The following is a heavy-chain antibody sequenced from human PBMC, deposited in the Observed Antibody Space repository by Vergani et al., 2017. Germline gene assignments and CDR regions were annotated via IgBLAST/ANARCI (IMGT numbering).Heavy chain of an antibody. CDR1: GFKFSQFG. CDR2: ISYDGSKT. Sequence: QVQLVESGGGVVQPGTSLRLSCEASGFKFSQFGMHWVRQGPGKGLEWVAFISYDGSKTQYADSGKGRVTISRDNSKNTVGLEMSSLRVDDTATYYCARDVWDCSGISCFLRAGEFYYMDVWVQGTTVTVSS. V-gene: IGHV3-33*05. CDR3: ARDVWDCSGISCFLRAGEFYYMDV. J-gene: IGHJ6*03. D-gene: IGHD3-16*01.